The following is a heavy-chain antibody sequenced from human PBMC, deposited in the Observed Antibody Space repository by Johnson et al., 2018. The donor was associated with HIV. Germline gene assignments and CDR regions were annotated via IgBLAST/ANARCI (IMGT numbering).Heavy chain of an antibody. Sequence: VQVVESGGGLVQPGGSLRLSCAASGFTFSSYGMHWVRQAPGKGLEWVAVMWYDGSNKYYADSVKGRFTISRDNSKKMVSLQMNSLRAEDMATYYCAKDREGGYNHGYGAFDIWGQGTMVTVSS. V-gene: IGHV3-30*02. J-gene: IGHJ3*02. CDR3: AKDREGGYNHGYGAFDI. CDR1: GFTFSSYG. CDR2: MWYDGSNK. D-gene: IGHD5-18*01.